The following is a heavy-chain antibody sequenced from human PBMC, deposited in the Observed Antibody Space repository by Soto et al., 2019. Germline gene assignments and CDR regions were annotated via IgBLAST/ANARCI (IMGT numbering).Heavy chain of an antibody. J-gene: IGHJ3*02. CDR2: ISGSGGST. CDR3: AKRGSDYGWYCGGDCTDAFDI. D-gene: IGHD2-21*01. CDR1: GFTFSSYT. Sequence: GGSLRLSCAASGFTFSSYTMSWVRQAPGKGLEWVSAISGSGGSTYYADSVKGRFTISRDNSQNTLYLQMNSLRAEDTAVYYCAKRGSDYGWYCGGDCTDAFDIWGQGTMVTVSS. V-gene: IGHV3-23*01.